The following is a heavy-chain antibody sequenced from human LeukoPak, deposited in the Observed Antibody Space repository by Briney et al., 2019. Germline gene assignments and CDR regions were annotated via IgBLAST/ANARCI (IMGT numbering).Heavy chain of an antibody. CDR3: ARGVVRGVSDYYYYYMDV. J-gene: IGHJ6*03. CDR1: GYTFTSYG. CDR2: ISAYNGNT. V-gene: IGHV1-18*01. D-gene: IGHD3-10*01. Sequence: ASVKVSCKASGYTFTSYGISWVRQAPGQGLEWMGWISAYNGNTNYAQKLQGRVTMTTDTSTSTAYMELRSLRSEDTAVYYCARGVVRGVSDYYYYYMDVWGKGTTVTISS.